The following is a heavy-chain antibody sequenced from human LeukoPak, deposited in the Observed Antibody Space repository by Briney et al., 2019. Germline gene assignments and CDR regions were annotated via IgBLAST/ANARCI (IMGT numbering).Heavy chain of an antibody. Sequence: PGGSLRLSCAASGFTFSRYWMHWVRQAPGKGLVWVSRINSDGSRTNYADSVKGRFTSSRDNAKNTLYLQMNSLTVEDTAVYYCARDGAGGLLLDYWGQGTLVTVSS. CDR3: ARDGAGGLLLDY. V-gene: IGHV3-74*01. J-gene: IGHJ4*02. D-gene: IGHD3-22*01. CDR1: GFTFSRYW. CDR2: INSDGSRT.